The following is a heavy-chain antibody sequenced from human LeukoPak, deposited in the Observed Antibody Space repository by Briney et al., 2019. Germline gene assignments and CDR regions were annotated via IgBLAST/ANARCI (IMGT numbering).Heavy chain of an antibody. CDR1: GGSVSSGRYY. Sequence: PSETLSLTCTVSGGSVSSGRYYWSWIRQPAGKGLEWIGRIYTRGSTNYNPSLKSRVTISVDTSKNQFSLKLSSVTAADTAVYYCVRGTPYYYGSGSYHPNRWFDPWGQGTLVTVSS. J-gene: IGHJ5*02. D-gene: IGHD3-10*01. V-gene: IGHV4-61*02. CDR3: VRGTPYYYGSGSYHPNRWFDP. CDR2: IYTRGST.